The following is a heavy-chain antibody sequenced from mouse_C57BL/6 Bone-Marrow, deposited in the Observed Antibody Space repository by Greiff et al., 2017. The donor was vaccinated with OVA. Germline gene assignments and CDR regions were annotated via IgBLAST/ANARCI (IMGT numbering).Heavy chain of an antibody. D-gene: IGHD1-1*01. CDR3: ARLPYYGSSYETWFAY. CDR2: INPSNGGT. Sequence: VQLQQPGTELVKPGASVKLSCKASGYTFTSYWMHWVKQRPGQGLEWIGNINPSNGGTNYNEKFKSKATLTVDKSSSTAYMQLSSLTSEDSAVYYCARLPYYGSSYETWFAYWGQGTLVTVSA. J-gene: IGHJ3*01. V-gene: IGHV1-53*01. CDR1: GYTFTSYW.